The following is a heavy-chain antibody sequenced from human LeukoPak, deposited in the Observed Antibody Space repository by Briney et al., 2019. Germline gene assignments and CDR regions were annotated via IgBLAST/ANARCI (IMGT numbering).Heavy chain of an antibody. J-gene: IGHJ4*02. CDR3: ARGVDGDYVAYYFDY. Sequence: NSSQTLSLTCAASGGSISSGGYSWSWIRQPPGKGLEWIGYIYHSGSTYYNPSLKSRVTISVDRSKNQFSLKLSSVTAADTAVYYCARGVDGDYVAYYFDYWGQGNLVTVSS. CDR1: GGSISSGGYS. CDR2: IYHSGST. V-gene: IGHV4-30-2*01. D-gene: IGHD4-17*01.